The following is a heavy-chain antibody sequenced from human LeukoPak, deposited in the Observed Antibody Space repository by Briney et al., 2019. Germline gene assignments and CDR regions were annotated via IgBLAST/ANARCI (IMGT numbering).Heavy chain of an antibody. V-gene: IGHV1-18*01. J-gene: IGHJ4*02. CDR1: GCTFTSYG. CDR2: ISAYNGNT. D-gene: IGHD6-13*01. CDR3: ARDQQQLVPFDY. Sequence: ASVKVSCKASGCTFTSYGISWVRQAPGQGLEWMGWISAYNGNTNYAQKLQGRVTMTTDTSTSTAYMELRSLRSDDTAVYYCARDQQQLVPFDYWGQGTLVTVSS.